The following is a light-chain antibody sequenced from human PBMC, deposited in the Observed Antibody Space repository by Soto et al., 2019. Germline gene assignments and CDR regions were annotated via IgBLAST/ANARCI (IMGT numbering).Light chain of an antibody. CDR2: EVS. J-gene: IGLJ1*01. V-gene: IGLV2-14*01. CDR3: SSYTSSSTLV. CDR1: NSDLGGHNY. Sequence: QSALTQLASVSGSPGQSITISCIGSNSDLGGHNYVSWYQQHPGNAPKLMIYEVSNRPSGVSNRFSGSKSGNTASLNISGLQAEDEADYYCSSYTSSSTLVFGTGTKVTVL.